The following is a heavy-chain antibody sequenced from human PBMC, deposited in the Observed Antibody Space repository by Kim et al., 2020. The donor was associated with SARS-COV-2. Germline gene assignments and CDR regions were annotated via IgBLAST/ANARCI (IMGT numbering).Heavy chain of an antibody. J-gene: IGHJ4*02. D-gene: IGHD6-19*01. V-gene: IGHV3-64*01. CDR3: ARDRGDSGWDALLH. Sequence: YASSVQGRITVSRDNSKNTLYLQMESLTVEDTAVYYCARDRGDSGWDALLHWGQGTLVTVSS.